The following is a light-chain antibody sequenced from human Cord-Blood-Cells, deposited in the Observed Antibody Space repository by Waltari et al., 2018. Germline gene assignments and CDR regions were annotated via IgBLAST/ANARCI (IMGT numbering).Light chain of an antibody. CDR2: EGS. CDR1: SRDGGSYNL. Sequence: QSALTQPASVSGSPGQSIPISCPGTSRDGGSYNLAFWYQQRPGKAPKLMIYEGSKRPSGVSNRFSGSKSGNTASLTISGLQAEDEADYYCCSYAGSSTWVFGGGTKLTVL. CDR3: CSYAGSSTWV. V-gene: IGLV2-23*01. J-gene: IGLJ3*02.